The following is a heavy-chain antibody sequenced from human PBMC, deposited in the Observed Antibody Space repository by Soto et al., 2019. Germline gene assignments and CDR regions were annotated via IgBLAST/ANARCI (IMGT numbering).Heavy chain of an antibody. V-gene: IGHV3-30*03. D-gene: IGHD3-10*01. CDR2: ISYDGSNK. J-gene: IGHJ3*02. Sequence: GGSLRLSCAASGFTFSSYGMHWVRQAPGKGLEWVAVISYDGSNKYYADSVKGRFTISRDNSKNTLYLQMNSLRAEDTAVYYCASIDYYGSGSYYNNAPDAFDIWGQGTMVTVSS. CDR1: GFTFSSYG. CDR3: ASIDYYGSGSYYNNAPDAFDI.